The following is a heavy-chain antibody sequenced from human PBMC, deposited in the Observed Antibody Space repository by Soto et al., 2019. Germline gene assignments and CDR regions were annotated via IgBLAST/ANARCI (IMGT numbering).Heavy chain of an antibody. CDR1: GFTFSSYA. J-gene: IGHJ6*02. CDR2: ISGSGGST. D-gene: IGHD3-10*01. CDR3: AKTLGGSGRPYYYGMDV. V-gene: IGHV3-23*01. Sequence: GGSLRLSCAASGFTFSSYAMSWVRQAPGKGLEWVSAISGSGGSTYYADSVKGRFTISRDNSKNTLYLQMNSLRAEDTAVYYCAKTLGGSGRPYYYGMDVWGQGTTVTVSS.